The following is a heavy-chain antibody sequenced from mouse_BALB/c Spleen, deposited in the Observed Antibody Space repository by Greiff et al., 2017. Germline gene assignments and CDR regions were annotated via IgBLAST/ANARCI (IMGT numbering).Heavy chain of an antibody. CDR2: ISYSGST. V-gene: IGHV3-8*02. D-gene: IGHD1-1*01. Sequence: VQLQQSGPSLVKPSQTLSLTCSVTGDSITSGYWNWIRKFPGNKLEYMGYISYSGSTYYNPSLKSRISITRDTSKNQYYLQLNSVTTEDTATYYCARLIYYYGSRYFDVWGAGTTVTVSS. CDR3: ARLIYYYGSRYFDV. CDR1: GDSITSGY. J-gene: IGHJ1*01.